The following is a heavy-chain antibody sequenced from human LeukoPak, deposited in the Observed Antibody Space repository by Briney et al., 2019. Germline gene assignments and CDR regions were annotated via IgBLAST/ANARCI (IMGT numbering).Heavy chain of an antibody. CDR1: GFIFDKYA. Sequence: GGSLRLSCVASGFIFDKYAMNWVRQAPGKELEWVSVIYSGGSTYYADSVKGRFTISRDNSKNTLYLQMNSLRAEDTAVYYCAKDPIAVAGTSLDYWGQGTLVTVSS. CDR2: IYSGGST. V-gene: IGHV3-23*03. J-gene: IGHJ4*02. D-gene: IGHD6-19*01. CDR3: AKDPIAVAGTSLDY.